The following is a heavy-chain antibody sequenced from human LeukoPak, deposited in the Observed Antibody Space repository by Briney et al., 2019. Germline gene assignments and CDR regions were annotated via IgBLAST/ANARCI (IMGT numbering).Heavy chain of an antibody. D-gene: IGHD3-10*01. J-gene: IGHJ4*02. CDR2: ISWNSGSI. CDR3: AKFMLLWFGEF. V-gene: IGHV3-9*01. Sequence: GGSLRLSCAASGFTFDDYAMHWVRQAPGKGLEWVSGISWNSGSIGYADSVKGRFTISRDNSKNTLYLQMNSLRAEDTAVYYCAKFMLLWFGEFWGQGTLVTVSS. CDR1: GFTFDDYA.